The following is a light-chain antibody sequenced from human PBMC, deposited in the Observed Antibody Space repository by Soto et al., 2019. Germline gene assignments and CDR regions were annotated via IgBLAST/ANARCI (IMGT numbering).Light chain of an antibody. CDR1: SGHSSYA. CDR3: QTWDNGIRV. CDR2: LNSDGSH. Sequence: QLVLTQSPSASASLGASVKLTCTLSSGHSSYAIAWHQQQPEKGPRYLMKLNSDGSHSKGDGIPDRFSGSSSGAERYLTISSLQSEEEADYYCQTWDNGIRVFGGGTKLTVL. V-gene: IGLV4-69*01. J-gene: IGLJ2*01.